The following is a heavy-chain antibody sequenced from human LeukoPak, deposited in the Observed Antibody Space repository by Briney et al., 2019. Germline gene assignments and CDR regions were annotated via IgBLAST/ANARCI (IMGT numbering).Heavy chain of an antibody. D-gene: IGHD2-2*01. CDR2: IYYSGST. V-gene: IGHV4-59*11. Sequence: SETLSLTCTVSGGSISSHYWSWIRQPPGKGLEWIGYIYYSGSTNYNPSLKSRVTISVDTSKNQFSLKLSSVTAADTAVYYCARGEDYCSSTSCYPGDYYYMDVWGKGTTVTVSS. J-gene: IGHJ6*03. CDR3: ARGEDYCSSTSCYPGDYYYMDV. CDR1: GGSISSHY.